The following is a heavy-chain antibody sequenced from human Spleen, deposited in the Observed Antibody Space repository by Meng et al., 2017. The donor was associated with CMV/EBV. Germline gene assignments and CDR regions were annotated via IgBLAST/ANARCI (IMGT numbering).Heavy chain of an antibody. CDR3: ARLAAAGTHYYYGMDV. V-gene: IGHV4-38-2*02. CDR1: DYFISSGYL. J-gene: IGHJ6*02. CDR2: IYHSGTT. Sequence: SETLSLTCTVSDYFISSGYLWAWIRQPPGKGLEWIGAIYHSGTTYYNPSLKSRVTMSVDTSKNQFSLKLSSVTAADTAVYYCARLAAAGTHYYYGMDVWGQGTTVTVSS. D-gene: IGHD6-13*01.